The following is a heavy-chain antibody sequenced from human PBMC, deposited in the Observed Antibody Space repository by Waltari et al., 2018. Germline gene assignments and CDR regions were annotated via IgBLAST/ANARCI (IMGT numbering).Heavy chain of an antibody. CDR1: GFTFSRHW. D-gene: IGHD1-1*01. Sequence: EVQLVESGGGLVQPGGSLRLSCTASGFTFSRHWMTWVRQAPGKGLECVAKIKEYGIEKPYVDSVKGRFTISRDNTKSLLHLQMDSLRAEDTAVYYCRYWDDEKRRDFWGQGTQVTVSS. V-gene: IGHV3-7*03. CDR2: IKEYGIEK. J-gene: IGHJ4*02. CDR3: RYWDDEKRRDF.